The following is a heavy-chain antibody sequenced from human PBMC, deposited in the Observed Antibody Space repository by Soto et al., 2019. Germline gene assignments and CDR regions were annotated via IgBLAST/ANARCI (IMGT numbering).Heavy chain of an antibody. CDR3: ARSVGGSNVNFDY. V-gene: IGHV1-8*01. CDR2: MNPDSGNT. J-gene: IGHJ4*02. D-gene: IGHD3-10*01. Sequence: QVQLVQSGAEVRTPGASVKVSCKASGYTFTSYDINWVRQATGQGPEWMGWMNPDSGNTGYVQKFQGRVTMPRNTAISTAYMAQSSLRSEDTAVYYCARSVGGSNVNFDYWGQGTLVTVSS. CDR1: GYTFTSYD.